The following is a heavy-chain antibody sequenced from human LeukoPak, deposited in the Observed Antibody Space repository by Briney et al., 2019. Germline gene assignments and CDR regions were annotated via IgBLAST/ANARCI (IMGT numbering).Heavy chain of an antibody. CDR2: ISYDGSNK. V-gene: IGHV3-30*04. J-gene: IGHJ4*02. CDR3: ARDRKSPRYYDILTGPDY. Sequence: PGRSLRLSCAASGFTFSSYAMHWVRQAPGKGLEWVAVISYDGSNKYYADSVKGRFTISRDNSKNTLYPQMNSLRAEDTAVYYCARDRKSPRYYDILTGPDYWGQGTLVTVSS. D-gene: IGHD3-9*01. CDR1: GFTFSSYA.